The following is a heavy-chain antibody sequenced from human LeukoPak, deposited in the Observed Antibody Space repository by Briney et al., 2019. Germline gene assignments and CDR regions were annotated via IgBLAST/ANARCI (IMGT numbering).Heavy chain of an antibody. V-gene: IGHV3-9*01. J-gene: IGHJ4*02. D-gene: IGHD3-22*01. Sequence: GGSLRLSCAASGSTFDDYAMHWVRQAPGKGLEWVSGISWNSGSIGYADSVKGRFTISRDNAKNSLYLQMNSLRAEDTALYYCAKDADSSGFFDYWGQGTLVTVSS. CDR1: GSTFDDYA. CDR2: ISWNSGSI. CDR3: AKDADSSGFFDY.